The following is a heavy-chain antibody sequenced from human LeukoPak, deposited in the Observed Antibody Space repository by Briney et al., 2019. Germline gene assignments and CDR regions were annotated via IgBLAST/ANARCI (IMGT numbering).Heavy chain of an antibody. CDR3: AGAPSGPHY. Sequence: SGGSLRLSCAASGFTFSISWMRWVRQAPGKGLVWVSRINNDGSSTTYADSVKGRFTISRDNAKNTLYLQMNSLRAEDTAVYYCAGAPSGPHYWGQGTLVTVSS. CDR2: INNDGSST. CDR1: GFTFSISW. D-gene: IGHD2-8*02. J-gene: IGHJ4*02. V-gene: IGHV3-74*01.